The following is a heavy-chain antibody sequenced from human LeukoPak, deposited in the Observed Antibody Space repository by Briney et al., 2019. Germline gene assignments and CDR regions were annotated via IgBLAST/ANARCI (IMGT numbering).Heavy chain of an antibody. J-gene: IGHJ4*02. D-gene: IGHD2-2*01. CDR1: GDSISSSTYY. Sequence: SETLSLTCTVSGDSISSSTYYWGWIRQPPGKGLEWNGSIFYSGSTYYNPSLKSRVTISVDTSKNQFSLTLRSVTAADTAVYYCARHGGPRSNSFQLPLDYWGQGTLVTVSS. CDR3: ARHGGPRSNSFQLPLDY. CDR2: IFYSGST. V-gene: IGHV4-39*01.